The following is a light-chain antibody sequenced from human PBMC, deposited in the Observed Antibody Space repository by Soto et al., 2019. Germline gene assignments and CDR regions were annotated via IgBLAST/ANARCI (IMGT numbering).Light chain of an antibody. CDR2: DVT. CDR1: SSDVGSYNY. Sequence: QSALTQPRSVSRSPGQSVTISCTGTSSDVGSYNYVSWHQQHPGKAPKLLIYDVTHRPSGVPDRFSASKPVITASLTISGVQAEYEADYYCCRYAASDSCKFGGGTTLTVL. V-gene: IGLV2-11*01. CDR3: CRYAASDSCK. J-gene: IGLJ2*01.